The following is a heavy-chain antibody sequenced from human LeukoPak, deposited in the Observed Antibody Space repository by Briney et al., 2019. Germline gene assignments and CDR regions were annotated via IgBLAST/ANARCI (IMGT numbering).Heavy chain of an antibody. CDR1: GGSSSGYY. J-gene: IGHJ5*02. D-gene: IGHD2-21*01. V-gene: IGHV4-34*01. CDR3: ARAPQRSYQHNWFDP. CDR2: INHSGST. Sequence: SETLSLTCVLYGGSSSGYYWSWIRQPPGKGLEWIGEINHSGSTNYNPSLKSRVTISVDTSKNQFSLKLSSVTAADTAVYYCARAPQRSYQHNWFDPWGQGTLVTVSS.